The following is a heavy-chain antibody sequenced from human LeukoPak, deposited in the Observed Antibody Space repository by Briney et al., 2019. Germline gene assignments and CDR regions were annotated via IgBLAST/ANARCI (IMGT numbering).Heavy chain of an antibody. V-gene: IGHV4-61*02. CDR3: ARAYGSGSYHLFDY. CDR1: GGSISSGSYY. Sequence: SETLSLTCTVSGGSISSGSYYWSWIRQPAGKGLEWIGRIYTSGSTNYNPSLKSRVTISVDTSKNQFSLKLSSVTAADTAVYYCARAYGSGSYHLFDYWGQGTLVTVSS. J-gene: IGHJ4*02. CDR2: IYTSGST. D-gene: IGHD3-10*01.